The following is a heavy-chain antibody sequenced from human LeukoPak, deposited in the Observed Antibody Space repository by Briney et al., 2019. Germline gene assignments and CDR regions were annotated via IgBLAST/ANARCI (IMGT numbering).Heavy chain of an antibody. D-gene: IGHD2-2*01. CDR1: GFTFSSYA. CDR3: AREILAPGKTHDY. Sequence: GGSLRLSCAASGFTFSSYAMSWVRQAPGKGLVWVSRINDDGSATFYADSVKGRFTISRDNAKNTLFLQMSSLRAEDTAVYFCAREILAPGKTHDYWGQGTLVTVSS. V-gene: IGHV3-74*01. J-gene: IGHJ4*02. CDR2: INDDGSAT.